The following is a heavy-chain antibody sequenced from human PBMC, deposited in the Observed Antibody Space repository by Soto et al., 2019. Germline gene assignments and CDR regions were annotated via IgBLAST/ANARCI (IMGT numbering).Heavy chain of an antibody. Sequence: GGSLRLSCSTSGFTFSTYAMNWVRQAPGKGLEWVSALSGSGGTTYYADSVRGRFTISRDNSKNTLFRQMSSLRAEDTALYYCAKQRAGYGSGSDTFYFDFWGQGTLVTVSS. V-gene: IGHV3-23*01. CDR1: GFTFSTYA. CDR3: AKQRAGYGSGSDTFYFDF. CDR2: LSGSGGTT. J-gene: IGHJ4*02. D-gene: IGHD3-10*01.